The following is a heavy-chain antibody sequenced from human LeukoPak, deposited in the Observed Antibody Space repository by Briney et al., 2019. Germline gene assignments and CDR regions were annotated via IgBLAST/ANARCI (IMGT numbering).Heavy chain of an antibody. J-gene: IGHJ3*02. CDR2: IIPIFGTA. V-gene: IGHV1-69*13. Sequence: GASVKVSCKASGYTFSGYYMHWVRQAPGQGLEWMGGIIPIFGTANYAQKFQGRVTITADESTSTAYMELSSLRSEDTAVYYCARANFRDAFDIWGQGTMVIVSS. CDR3: ARANFRDAFDI. D-gene: IGHD4/OR15-4a*01. CDR1: GYTFSGYY.